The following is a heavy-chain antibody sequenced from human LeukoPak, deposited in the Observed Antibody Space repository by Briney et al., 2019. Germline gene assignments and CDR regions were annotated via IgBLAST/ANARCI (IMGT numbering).Heavy chain of an antibody. CDR3: ARVQEQVLGAFDI. CDR1: GFTFSSYW. V-gene: IGHV3-7*05. D-gene: IGHD3-3*02. Sequence: GGSLRLSCAASGFTFSSYWMSWVRQAPGKGLEWVANIKQDGSEKYYVDSVKGRFTISRDNAKNSLYLQMNSLRAEHTAVYYCARVQEQVLGAFDIWGQGTMVTVSS. CDR2: IKQDGSEK. J-gene: IGHJ3*02.